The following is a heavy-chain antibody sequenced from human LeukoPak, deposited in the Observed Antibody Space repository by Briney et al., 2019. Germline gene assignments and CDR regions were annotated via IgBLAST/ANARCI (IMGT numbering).Heavy chain of an antibody. J-gene: IGHJ4*02. V-gene: IGHV1-18*01. CDR2: ISAYNGNT. CDR3: TRDPRLADY. Sequence: ASVKVSCKASGYTFTSYGISWVRQAPGQGLEWMGWISAYNGNTNYAQKLQGRVTMTRDMSTSTVYMELSSLRSEDTAVYYCTRDPRLADYWGQGTLVTVSS. CDR1: GYTFTSYG.